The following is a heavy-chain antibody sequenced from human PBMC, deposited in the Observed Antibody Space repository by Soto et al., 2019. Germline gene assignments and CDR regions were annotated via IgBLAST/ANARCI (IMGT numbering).Heavy chain of an antibody. V-gene: IGHV3-23*01. D-gene: IGHD4-17*01. J-gene: IGHJ3*02. CDR1: GFTFSNYA. Sequence: PGGSLRLSCAASGFTFSNYAMSWVRQAPGKGPEWVAGIAANGGAAYLADSVKGRFTISRDNSKNTLYLQMNSLRPDDTALYYCGKDPNGDYVGAFDICGQGTMVTVS. CDR2: IAANGGAA. CDR3: GKDPNGDYVGAFDI.